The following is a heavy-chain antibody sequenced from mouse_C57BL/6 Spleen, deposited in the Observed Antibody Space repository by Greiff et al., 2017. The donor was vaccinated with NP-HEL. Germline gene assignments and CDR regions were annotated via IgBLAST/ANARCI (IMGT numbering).Heavy chain of an antibody. CDR2: IYPGDGDT. V-gene: IGHV1-80*01. CDR3: APSYYGSSYGYFDV. Sequence: LQQSGASVKISCKASGYAFSSYWMNWVKQRPGKGLEWIGQIYPGDGDTNYNGKFKGKATLTADKSSSTAYMQLSSLTSEDSAVYFCAPSYYGSSYGYFDVWGTGTTVTVSS. CDR1: GYAFSSYW. D-gene: IGHD1-1*01. J-gene: IGHJ1*03.